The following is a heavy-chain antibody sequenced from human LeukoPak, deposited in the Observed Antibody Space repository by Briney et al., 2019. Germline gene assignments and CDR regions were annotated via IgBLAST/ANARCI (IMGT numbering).Heavy chain of an antibody. CDR2: IWYDGSNK. CDR3: ARDHYDILTGYSHDFDY. J-gene: IGHJ4*02. D-gene: IGHD3-9*01. CDR1: GFTFSSYG. Sequence: GGSLRLSCAASGFTFSSYGMHWVRQAPGKGLEWVAVIWYDGSNKYYADSVKGRFTISRDNAKNTLYLQMNSLRAEDTAVHYCARDHYDILTGYSHDFDYWGQGTLVTVSS. V-gene: IGHV3-33*01.